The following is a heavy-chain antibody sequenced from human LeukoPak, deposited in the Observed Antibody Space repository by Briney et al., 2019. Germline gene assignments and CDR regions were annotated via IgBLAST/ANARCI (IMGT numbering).Heavy chain of an antibody. J-gene: IGHJ6*02. Sequence: ESGPTLVNPTQTLTLTCTFSGFSLSTSGMCVGWIRQPPGKALEWLARIDWDDDKYYSTSLKTRLTISKDTSKNQVVLTMTNMDPVDTATYYCARIRRCYDSGSYYYGMDVWGQGTTVTVSS. CDR1: GFSLSTSGMC. CDR3: ARIRRCYDSGSYYYGMDV. D-gene: IGHD3-10*01. CDR2: IDWDDDK. V-gene: IGHV2-70*11.